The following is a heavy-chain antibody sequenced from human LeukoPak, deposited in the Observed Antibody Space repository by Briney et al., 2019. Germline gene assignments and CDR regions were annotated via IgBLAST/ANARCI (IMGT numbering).Heavy chain of an antibody. Sequence: GSLRLSCAASGFTFSTYAMSWIRQPPGKGLEWIGSIYYSGSTYYNPSLKSRVTISVDTSKNQFSLKLSSVTAADTAVYYCARDSLQANWFDPWGQGTLVTVSS. J-gene: IGHJ5*02. CDR3: ARDSLQANWFDP. CDR2: IYYSGST. V-gene: IGHV4-39*07. CDR1: GFTFSTYA.